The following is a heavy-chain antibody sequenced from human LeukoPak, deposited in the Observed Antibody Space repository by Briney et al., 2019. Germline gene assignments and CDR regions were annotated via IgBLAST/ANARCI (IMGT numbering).Heavy chain of an antibody. CDR3: ARGSQNYYYYMDV. CDR1: GYTFTGYY. J-gene: IGHJ6*03. Sequence: ASVTVSCKASGYTFTGYYMHWVRQAPGQGLEWMGWINPNSGGTNYAQKFQGRVTMTRDTSISTAYMELSRLRSDDTAVYYCARGSQNYYYYMDVWGKGTTVTVSS. CDR2: INPNSGGT. V-gene: IGHV1-2*02.